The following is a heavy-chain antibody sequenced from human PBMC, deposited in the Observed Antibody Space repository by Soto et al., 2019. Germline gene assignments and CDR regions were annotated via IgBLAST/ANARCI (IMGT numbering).Heavy chain of an antibody. CDR1: GFTFSSCA. D-gene: IGHD3-22*01. CDR2: ISGNGGST. V-gene: IGHV3-23*01. CDR3: AKGVGDGNDYYDF. J-gene: IGHJ4*02. Sequence: EVQLLESGGGLVQPGGSLRLSCAASGFTFSSCAMGWVRQAPGKGLEWVSGISGNGGSTYYADSVKGRFTISRDTSKNTLSLQMASLGAEDTAIYYCAKGVGDGNDYYDFWGQGTLVTVSS.